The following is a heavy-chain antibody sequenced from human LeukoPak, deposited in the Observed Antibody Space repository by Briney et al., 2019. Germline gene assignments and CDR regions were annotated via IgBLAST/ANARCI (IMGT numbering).Heavy chain of an antibody. CDR3: ARFVGAATTSHIDY. CDR2: IYHSGRT. Sequence: PSETLSLXCAVSGYSISGDYYWGWIRQPPGKGLEWIGSIYHSGRTYYNPSLKSRVTISVDTSKNQFSLKLSSVTAADTAVYYCARFVGAATTSHIDYWGQGTLVTVSS. D-gene: IGHD1-26*01. CDR1: GYSISGDYY. V-gene: IGHV4-38-2*01. J-gene: IGHJ4*02.